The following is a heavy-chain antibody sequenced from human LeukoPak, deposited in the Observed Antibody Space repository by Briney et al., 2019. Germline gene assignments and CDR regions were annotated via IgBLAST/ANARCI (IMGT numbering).Heavy chain of an antibody. V-gene: IGHV1-3*01. Sequence: ASVKVSCKASGYTFTSYAMHWVRQAPGQRLEGMGWINAGNGNTKYSQKFQGRVTITRDTSASTAYMELSSLRSEDTAVYYCASPETYCSGGSCYYDYWGQGTLVTVSS. CDR3: ASPETYCSGGSCYYDY. J-gene: IGHJ4*02. CDR2: INAGNGNT. CDR1: GYTFTSYA. D-gene: IGHD2-15*01.